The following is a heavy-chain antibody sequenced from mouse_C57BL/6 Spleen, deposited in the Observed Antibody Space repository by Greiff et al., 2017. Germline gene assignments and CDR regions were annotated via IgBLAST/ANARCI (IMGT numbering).Heavy chain of an antibody. J-gene: IGHJ3*01. CDR3: ARGSYDYDGAGFAY. D-gene: IGHD2-4*01. CDR1: GFTFSDYY. CDR2: INYDGSST. V-gene: IGHV5-16*01. Sequence: EVKLVESEGGLVQPGSSMKLSCTASGFTFSDYYMAWVRQVSEKGLEWVANINYDGSSTYYLDSLKSRFIISRDNAKNILYLQMSSLKSEDTATYYCARGSYDYDGAGFAYWGQGTLVTVSA.